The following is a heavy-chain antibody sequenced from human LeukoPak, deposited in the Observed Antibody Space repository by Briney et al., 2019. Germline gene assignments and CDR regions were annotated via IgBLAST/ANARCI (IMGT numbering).Heavy chain of an antibody. CDR1: GFTFSDYY. V-gene: IGHV3-11*04. Sequence: GGSLRLSCAASGFTFSDYYMSWLRHAPGKGLEWVSYISSSGSTIYYADSVKGRFTISRDNAKNSLYLQMNSLRAEDTAVYYCARGTWIHAFDIWGQGTMVTVSS. D-gene: IGHD1-1*01. J-gene: IGHJ3*02. CDR3: ARGTWIHAFDI. CDR2: ISSSGSTI.